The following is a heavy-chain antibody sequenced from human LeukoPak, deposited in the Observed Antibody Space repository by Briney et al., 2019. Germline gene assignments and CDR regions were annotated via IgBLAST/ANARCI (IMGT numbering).Heavy chain of an antibody. V-gene: IGHV3-30*18. CDR3: AKGPLRGTAAAIGY. Sequence: GGSLRLSCAASGFTFSNYGMHWVRQAPGKGLEWVAVISYDGRNIHYPDSVKGRFTISRDISTDTLWLQMDSLRTEDTAVYYCAKGPLRGTAAAIGYWGQGTLVTVSS. D-gene: IGHD2-2*01. CDR2: ISYDGRNI. J-gene: IGHJ4*02. CDR1: GFTFSNYG.